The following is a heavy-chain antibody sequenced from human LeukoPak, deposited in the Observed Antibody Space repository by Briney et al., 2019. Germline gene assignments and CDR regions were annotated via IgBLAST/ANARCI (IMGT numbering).Heavy chain of an antibody. CDR3: ARGRMWYSSGWYYFDY. V-gene: IGHV4-34*01. CDR1: GGSFSGYY. J-gene: IGHJ4*02. D-gene: IGHD6-19*01. CDR2: INHSGST. Sequence: SETLSLTCAVYGGSFSGYYWSGIRQPPGKGLEWIGEINHSGSTNYNPSLKRRVTISIDTSKNQFSLKLSSVTAADTAVYYCARGRMWYSSGWYYFDYWGQGTLVTVSS.